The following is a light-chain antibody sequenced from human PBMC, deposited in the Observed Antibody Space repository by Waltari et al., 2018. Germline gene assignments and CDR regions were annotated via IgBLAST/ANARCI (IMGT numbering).Light chain of an antibody. J-gene: IGLJ2*01. Sequence: QSALTQPAAVSGSPGQSITISCTGTSSDVGGYNYVSWYQQHPGKAPKLMIYDVTNRPSGGSDRFSGSKSGNPASLAISGLQAEDEADYYCSSYTSSSTLGVFGGGTKLTVL. V-gene: IGLV2-14*03. CDR3: SSYTSSSTLGV. CDR2: DVT. CDR1: SSDVGGYNY.